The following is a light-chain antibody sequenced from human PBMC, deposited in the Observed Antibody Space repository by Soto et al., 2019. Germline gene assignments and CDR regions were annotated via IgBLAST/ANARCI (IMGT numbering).Light chain of an antibody. CDR2: DVS. Sequence: ALQVTQSPSSLSASVGDRVTITCRASQDIRGALAWYQQKPGKAPKLLIYDVSTLESGVPSRFSGSSSGTEFTLAISSLQPEDFGTYYCQQLNSYPITFGHGTRLEIK. J-gene: IGKJ5*01. CDR1: QDIRGA. CDR3: QQLNSYPIT. V-gene: IGKV1-13*02.